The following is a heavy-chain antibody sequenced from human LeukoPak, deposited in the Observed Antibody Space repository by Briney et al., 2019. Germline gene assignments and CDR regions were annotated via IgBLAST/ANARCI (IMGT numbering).Heavy chain of an antibody. Sequence: RGSLRLSCAASGFTFSSYAMSWVRQAPGKGLEWVSTIRGSGGSTDYADSVKGRFTISRDNSKNTLYLQMNSLRAEDTAVYYCARTWGDTFDYWGQGTLVTVSS. CDR1: GFTFSSYA. J-gene: IGHJ4*02. CDR3: ARTWGDTFDY. CDR2: IRGSGGST. D-gene: IGHD3-16*01. V-gene: IGHV3-23*01.